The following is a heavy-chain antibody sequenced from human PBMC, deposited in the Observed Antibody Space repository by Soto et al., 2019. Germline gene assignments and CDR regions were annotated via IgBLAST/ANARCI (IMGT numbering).Heavy chain of an antibody. CDR1: GCTFSTYA. CDR3: AKLYIFSFFLKSRFGH. V-gene: IGHV3-23*01. Sequence: QPGGSLRRSSAASGCTFSTYAMNWVRQAPGKGLEWVSAISGSGVATYYADSVKGRFTISRDNSKNTLYLQMNSLRAEDTAVYYWAKLYIFSFFLKSRFGHLGHGTLV. CDR2: ISGSGVAT. D-gene: IGHD3-3*01. J-gene: IGHJ4*01.